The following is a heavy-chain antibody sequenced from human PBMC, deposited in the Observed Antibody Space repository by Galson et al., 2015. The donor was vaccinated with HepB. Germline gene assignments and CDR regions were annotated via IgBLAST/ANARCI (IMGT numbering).Heavy chain of an antibody. CDR1: GYTFIDYD. CDR2: INPNSGAT. D-gene: IGHD5-24*01. CDR3: TRGRPMATIGPPFDY. V-gene: IGHV1-2*02. J-gene: IGHJ4*02. Sequence: SVKVSCKASGYTFIDYDINWVRQAPGQGLEWMGWINPNSGATKYAQRFQGRVAMTRDTSITTAYMEVSGLKYDDTAVYYCTRGRPMATIGPPFDYWGQGTLVTVSS.